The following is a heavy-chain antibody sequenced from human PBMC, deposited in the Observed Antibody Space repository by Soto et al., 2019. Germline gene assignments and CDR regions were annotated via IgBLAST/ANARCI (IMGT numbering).Heavy chain of an antibody. D-gene: IGHD1-26*01. V-gene: IGHV3-23*01. CDR1: GFTFINYA. J-gene: IGHJ1*01. CDR3: AKEAVGGYYYSCL. CDR2: ISDSGVST. Sequence: EVPLLESGGGLVQPGGSLRLSCAASGFTFINYAMSWVRQAPGKGLEWVSSISDSGVSTYYADSVKGRITISRDNSKNTLYLQMNSLRVEATAVYYCAKEAVGGYYYSCLWGQGTLVTASS.